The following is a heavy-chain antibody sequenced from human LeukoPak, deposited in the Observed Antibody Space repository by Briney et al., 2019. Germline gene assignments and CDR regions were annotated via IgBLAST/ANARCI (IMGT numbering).Heavy chain of an antibody. CDR1: GGTFSSYA. CDR3: ARGSTHRYYYDSSGYYRGAFDY. CDR2: IIPIFGTA. Sequence: ASVKVSCKASGGTFSSYAISWVRQAPGQGLEWMGGIIPIFGTANYAQKFQGRVTITADKSTSTAYMELSSLRSDDTAVYYCARGSTHRYYYDSSGYYRGAFDYWGQGTLVTVSS. V-gene: IGHV1-69*06. D-gene: IGHD3-22*01. J-gene: IGHJ4*02.